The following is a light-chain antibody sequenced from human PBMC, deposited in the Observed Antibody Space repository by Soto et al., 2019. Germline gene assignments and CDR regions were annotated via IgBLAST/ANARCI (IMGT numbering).Light chain of an antibody. CDR1: QSVSSSY. J-gene: IGKJ4*01. V-gene: IGKV3-20*01. Sequence: EIVLTQSPGTVSLSPGARAPLSCRARQSVSSSYLAWYQQKPGQAPRLLIYGASSRATGIPDRISGSGSGTDFTLTISRLEPEDFAVYYCQRYGSSSLSFGGGTKVDIK. CDR2: GAS. CDR3: QRYGSSSLS.